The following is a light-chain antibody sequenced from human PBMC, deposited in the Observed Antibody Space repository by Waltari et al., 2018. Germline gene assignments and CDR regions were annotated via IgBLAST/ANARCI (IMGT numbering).Light chain of an antibody. V-gene: IGLV1-36*01. Sequence: QSVLTQPPSVSEAPRQRVTISCSGSSSNIGHNAVNWYQQLPGKAPKLLIYYDDLLPSGVSDRFSGSKSGTSASLAISGLQSEDEADYYCAAWDDSLSVWVFGGGTKLTVL. J-gene: IGLJ3*02. CDR1: SSNIGHNA. CDR3: AAWDDSLSVWV. CDR2: YDD.